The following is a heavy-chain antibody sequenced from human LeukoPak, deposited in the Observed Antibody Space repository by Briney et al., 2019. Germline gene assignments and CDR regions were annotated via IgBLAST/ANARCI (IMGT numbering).Heavy chain of an antibody. Sequence: GGSLRLSCAASGFTFSSYSMNWVRQARGKGLEWVSSISSSSSYIYYADSVEGRFTISRDNAKNSLYLQMNSLRSDDTAVYYCARDERRGYFDYWGQGTLVTVSS. J-gene: IGHJ4*02. CDR2: ISSSSSYI. CDR1: GFTFSSYS. V-gene: IGHV3-21*01. CDR3: ARDERRGYFDY. D-gene: IGHD6-25*01.